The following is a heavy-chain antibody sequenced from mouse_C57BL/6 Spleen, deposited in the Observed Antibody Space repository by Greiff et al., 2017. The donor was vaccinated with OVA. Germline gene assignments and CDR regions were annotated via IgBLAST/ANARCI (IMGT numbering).Heavy chain of an antibody. CDR3: ARFWDGYWYFDV. CDR1: GYTFTSYW. D-gene: IGHD4-1*01. CDR2: IYPSDSET. J-gene: IGHJ1*03. Sequence: QVQLQQPGAELVRPGSSVKLSCKASGYTFTSYWMDWVKQRPGQGLEWIGNIYPSDSETHYNQKFKDKATLTVDKSSSTAYMQLSSLTSEDSAVYYCARFWDGYWYFDVWGTGTTVTVSS. V-gene: IGHV1-61*01.